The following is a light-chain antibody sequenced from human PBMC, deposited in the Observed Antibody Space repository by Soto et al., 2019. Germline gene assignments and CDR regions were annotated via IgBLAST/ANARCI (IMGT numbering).Light chain of an antibody. CDR2: GAS. CDR3: QQYSSSPPT. Sequence: EIVLTQSPGTLSLSPGDRATLSCRASQSLSSRYLAWYRQKPGQAPRLLIYGASNSATGIPDRFSGSGSGTDFALTISRLEPEDFAVYYCQQYSSSPPTVGGGTKVEIK. V-gene: IGKV3-20*01. CDR1: QSLSSRY. J-gene: IGKJ4*01.